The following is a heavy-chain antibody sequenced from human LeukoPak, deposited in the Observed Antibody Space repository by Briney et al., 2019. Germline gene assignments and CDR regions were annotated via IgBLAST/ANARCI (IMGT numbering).Heavy chain of an antibody. Sequence: SETLSLTCTVSGGSISSGGYYWSWIRQPPGKGLEWIGYIYHSGSTSYNPSLRSRVTMSLDKSKKQFSLKLSSVTAADTAVYYCARVVPPLPPRAGDSGMDVWGQGTTVTVSS. J-gene: IGHJ6*02. CDR1: GGSISSGGYY. CDR2: IYHSGST. V-gene: IGHV4-30-2*01. CDR3: ARVVPPLPPRAGDSGMDV. D-gene: IGHD2-2*01.